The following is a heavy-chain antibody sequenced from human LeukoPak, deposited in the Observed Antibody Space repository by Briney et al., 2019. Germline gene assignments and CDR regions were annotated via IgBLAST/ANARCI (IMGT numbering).Heavy chain of an antibody. CDR3: ARESGNYDILTGYYTYYYGMDV. V-gene: IGHV1-46*01. D-gene: IGHD3-9*01. J-gene: IGHJ6*02. Sequence: ASVKVSCKASGYTFTSYYMHWVRQASGQGLEWMGIINPSGGSTSYAQKFQGRVTMTRDTSTSTVYMELSSLRSEDTAVYYCARESGNYDILTGYYTYYYGMDVWGQGTTVTVSS. CDR2: INPSGGST. CDR1: GYTFTSYY.